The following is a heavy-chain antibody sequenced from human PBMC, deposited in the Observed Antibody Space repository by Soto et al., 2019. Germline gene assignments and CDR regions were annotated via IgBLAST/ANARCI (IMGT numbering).Heavy chain of an antibody. CDR2: IYWNDDK. V-gene: IGHV2-5*01. D-gene: IGHD6-13*01. J-gene: IGHJ5*02. CDR1: GFSLSTSGVG. CDR3: AHRLPYSSSGYNWFAP. Sequence: SGPTLVNPTQTLTLTCTFSGFSLSTSGVGVGWIRQLPGKALEWLALIYWNDDKRYSPSLKSRLTITKDTSKNQVVLTMTNMAPVDTATYYCAHRLPYSSSGYNWFAPGGQGTLVTVSS.